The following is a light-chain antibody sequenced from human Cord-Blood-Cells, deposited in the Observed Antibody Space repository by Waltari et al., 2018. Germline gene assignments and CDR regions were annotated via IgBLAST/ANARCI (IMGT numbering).Light chain of an antibody. CDR2: GNS. CDR1: SSHIGAGYD. J-gene: IGLJ3*02. V-gene: IGLV1-40*01. CDR3: QSYDSSLSGWV. Sequence: QSVLTQPPSVSGPPGQRVTISCTGSSSHIGAGYDVHWYQQLPGTAPKLLIYGNSNRPSGVPDRFSGSKSGTSASLAITGLQAEDEADYYCQSYDSSLSGWVFGGGTKLTVL.